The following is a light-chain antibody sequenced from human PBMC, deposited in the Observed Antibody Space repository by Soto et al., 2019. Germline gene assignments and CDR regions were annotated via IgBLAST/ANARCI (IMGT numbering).Light chain of an antibody. CDR1: QSVSSSY. CDR2: GAS. Sequence: EIVLTQSPGTLSLSTGERATLSCRASQSVSSSYLAWYQQKPGQAPRLLIYGASSRATGIPDSFSGSGSGTDFTLTISRLEPEDFAVYYCQHYGSSPLSTFGPGTKVDI. CDR3: QHYGSSPLST. V-gene: IGKV3-20*01. J-gene: IGKJ3*01.